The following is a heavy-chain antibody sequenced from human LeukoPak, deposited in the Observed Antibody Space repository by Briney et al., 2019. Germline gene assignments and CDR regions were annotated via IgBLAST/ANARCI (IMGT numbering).Heavy chain of an antibody. D-gene: IGHD3-22*01. V-gene: IGHV4-34*01. CDR2: INHSGST. CDR3: ARGPYYDTSGYFIY. Sequence: SETLSLTCAVYGGSFSGYYWSWIRQPPGKGLEWIGEINHSGSTNYNPSLKSRVTISVDTSKNQFSLKLSSVTAADTAVYYCARGPYYDTSGYFIYWSQGTLVTVSS. CDR1: GGSFSGYY. J-gene: IGHJ4*02.